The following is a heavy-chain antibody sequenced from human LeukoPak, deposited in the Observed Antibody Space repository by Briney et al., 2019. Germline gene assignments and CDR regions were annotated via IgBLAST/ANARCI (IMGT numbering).Heavy chain of an antibody. CDR2: IWYDGSNK. D-gene: IGHD5-12*01. CDR1: GFTFSSYG. CDR3: AKSPGLPTLFDY. J-gene: IGHJ4*02. V-gene: IGHV3-33*06. Sequence: PGRSLRLSCAASGFTFSSYGMHWVRQAPGKGLEWVAVIWYDGSNKYYADSVKGRFTISRDNSKNTLYLQMNSLRAEDTAVYYCAKSPGLPTLFDYWGQGTLVTVSS.